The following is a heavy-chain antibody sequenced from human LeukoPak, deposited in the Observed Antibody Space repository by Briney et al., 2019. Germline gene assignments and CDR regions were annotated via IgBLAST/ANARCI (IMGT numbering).Heavy chain of an antibody. D-gene: IGHD3-10*01. CDR3: ARDPGYGLGVDYGDY. CDR1: GFTFSSYA. CDR2: IHRGGNT. Sequence: GGSLRLSCAASGFTFSSYAMSWVRQAPGKGLEWLSVIHRGGNTYYADSVKGRFTISRDSSKNTVFLQMDSLRAEDTAVYYCARDPGYGLGVDYGDYWGQGTLVTVSS. V-gene: IGHV3-66*01. J-gene: IGHJ4*02.